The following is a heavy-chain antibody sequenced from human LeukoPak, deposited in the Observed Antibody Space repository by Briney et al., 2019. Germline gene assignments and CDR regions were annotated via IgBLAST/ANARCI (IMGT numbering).Heavy chain of an antibody. V-gene: IGHV1-2*02. Sequence: ASVKVSCKASGYTFTGYYMHWVRQAPAQGLEWMGWINPYTGDTNSAQKFQGRVTMTRDTSISTAYMELSRLRSDDTAVYYCARELESPGELKYYYYMDVWGKGTTVTVSS. J-gene: IGHJ6*03. CDR3: ARELESPGELKYYYYMDV. D-gene: IGHD3-10*01. CDR2: INPYTGDT. CDR1: GYTFTGYY.